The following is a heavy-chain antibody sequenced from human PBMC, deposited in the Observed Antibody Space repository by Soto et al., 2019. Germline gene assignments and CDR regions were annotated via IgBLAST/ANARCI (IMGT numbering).Heavy chain of an antibody. Sequence: SATLSITCAVSGCSFTSNNLWTWVRQPPGQGLEWIGEIYRTGSTNYNPSLKSRFTISLDKSENQFSLKVTSLTAADTVVYYCASRDPGTSVDYWGQGTLVT. CDR1: GCSFTSNNL. V-gene: IGHV4-4*02. CDR3: ASRDPGTSVDY. J-gene: IGHJ4*02. D-gene: IGHD1-7*01. CDR2: IYRTGST.